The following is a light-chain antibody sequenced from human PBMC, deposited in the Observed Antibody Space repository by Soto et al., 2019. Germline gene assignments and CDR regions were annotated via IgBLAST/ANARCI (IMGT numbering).Light chain of an antibody. J-gene: IGKJ2*01. CDR3: QQRSNWPRT. Sequence: EIVMTQSPATVSVSPGERATLSCRASQSVSNNLAWYQKKPGQAPRLLIYDASNRATGIPARFSGSGSGTDFTLTISSLEPEDFAVYYCQQRSNWPRTFGQGTKLEIK. CDR1: QSVSNN. CDR2: DAS. V-gene: IGKV3-11*01.